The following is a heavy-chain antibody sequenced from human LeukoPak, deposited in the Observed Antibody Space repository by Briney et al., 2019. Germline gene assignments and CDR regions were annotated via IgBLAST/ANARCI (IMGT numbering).Heavy chain of an antibody. J-gene: IGHJ5*02. V-gene: IGHV1-2*02. D-gene: IGHD6-13*01. CDR1: GYTFTGYY. CDR3: ARLGCGIAAAGTCNWFDP. CDR2: INPNSGGT. Sequence: ASVKVSCKASGYTFTGYYMHWVRQAPGQGLEWMGWINPNSGGTNYAQKFQGRVTMTRDTSISTAYMELSRLRSDDTAVYYCARLGCGIAAAGTCNWFDPWGQGTLVTVSS.